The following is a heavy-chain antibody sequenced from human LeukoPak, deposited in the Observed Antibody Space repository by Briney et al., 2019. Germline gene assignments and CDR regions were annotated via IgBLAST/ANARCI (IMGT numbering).Heavy chain of an antibody. Sequence: TGGSLRLSCAASGFTFSTYGMHWVRQAPGKGLEWVSFIRYVGINKYYADSVKGRFTISRDNAKNSLYLQMNSLRAEDTAVYYCAELGITMIGGVWGKGTTVTISS. CDR2: IRYVGINK. J-gene: IGHJ6*04. CDR3: AELGITMIGGV. V-gene: IGHV3-30*02. CDR1: GFTFSTYG. D-gene: IGHD3-10*02.